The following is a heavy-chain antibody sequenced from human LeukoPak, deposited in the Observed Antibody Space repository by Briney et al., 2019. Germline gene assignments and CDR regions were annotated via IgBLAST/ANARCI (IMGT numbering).Heavy chain of an antibody. CDR1: GYTFTSYG. Sequence: GASVTVSCKASGYTFTSYGISWVRQAPGQGLEWMGWISAYNGNTNYAQKLQGRVTMTTDTSTSTAYMELRSLRSDDTAVYYCASPTRVTGRRYAFDIWGQGTMVTVSS. V-gene: IGHV1-18*01. J-gene: IGHJ3*02. CDR2: ISAYNGNT. D-gene: IGHD2-2*01. CDR3: ASPTRVTGRRYAFDI.